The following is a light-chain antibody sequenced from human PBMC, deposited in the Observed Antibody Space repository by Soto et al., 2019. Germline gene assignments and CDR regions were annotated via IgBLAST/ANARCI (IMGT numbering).Light chain of an antibody. CDR2: GAS. J-gene: IGKJ5*01. V-gene: IGKV3-15*01. CDR1: QSVSSN. Sequence: EIVMTQSPATLSVSPGERATLSCRASQSVSSNLAWYQQKPGQAPRLIIYGASTRATVIPARFSGSWSGTEFTLTLSSLQSEDFAVYYCQQYNNWPGFGQGTRLEIK. CDR3: QQYNNWPG.